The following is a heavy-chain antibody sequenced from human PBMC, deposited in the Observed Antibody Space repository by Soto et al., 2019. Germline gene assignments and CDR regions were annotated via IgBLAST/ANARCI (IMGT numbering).Heavy chain of an antibody. D-gene: IGHD6-19*01. CDR1: GYTLTELS. Sequence: GASVKVSCKVSGYTLTELSMHWVRQAPGKGLEWMGGFDPEDGETIYAQKFQGRVTMAEDTSTDTAYMELSSLRSEDTAVYYCATTNENSSGSFDYWGQGTLVTVSS. CDR2: FDPEDGET. J-gene: IGHJ4*02. V-gene: IGHV1-24*01. CDR3: ATTNENSSGSFDY.